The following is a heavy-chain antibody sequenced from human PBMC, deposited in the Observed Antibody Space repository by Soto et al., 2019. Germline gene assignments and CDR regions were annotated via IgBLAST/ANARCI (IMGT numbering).Heavy chain of an antibody. J-gene: IGHJ4*02. Sequence: QVQLQESGPGLVKPSATLSLTCSISGGSISDYQWNWIRQPPGKGLEWIGYIYHNGRPNYNPSLNSRVTISLDTSAKQFSLRLRSVTASDTAVYYGARMSGLGKISPYFDYWGQGALVTVSS. D-gene: IGHD3-16*02. CDR2: IYHNGRP. CDR3: ARMSGLGKISPYFDY. V-gene: IGHV4-59*01. CDR1: GGSISDYQ.